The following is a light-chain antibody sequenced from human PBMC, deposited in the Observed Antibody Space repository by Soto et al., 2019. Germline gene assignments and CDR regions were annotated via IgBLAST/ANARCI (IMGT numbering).Light chain of an antibody. CDR1: QTVSNNY. CDR2: GAS. CDR3: QQYAGPPTT. Sequence: IELTQSPGTLSLSPGDRATLSCRASQTVSNNYLAWCQQKPGQAPRVIMYGASRRATGIPDRFSGGGSGTDFTLTISRLEPEDFAVYFCQQYAGPPTTFGQGTRLEVK. J-gene: IGKJ5*01. V-gene: IGKV3-20*01.